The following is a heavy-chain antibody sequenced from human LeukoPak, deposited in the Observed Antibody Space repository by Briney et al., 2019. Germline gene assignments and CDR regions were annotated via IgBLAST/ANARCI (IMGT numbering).Heavy chain of an antibody. J-gene: IGHJ4*02. CDR3: AKDQRWIVVATIQ. Sequence: SGGSLRLSCAASAFSLNAYSMNWVRQAPGKGLEWVSSISSSSSYIYYADSVKGRFTISRDNAKNSLYLQMNSLRAEDTAVYYCAKDQRWIVVATIQWGQGTLVTVSS. CDR2: ISSSSSYI. V-gene: IGHV3-21*01. D-gene: IGHD5-12*01. CDR1: AFSLNAYS.